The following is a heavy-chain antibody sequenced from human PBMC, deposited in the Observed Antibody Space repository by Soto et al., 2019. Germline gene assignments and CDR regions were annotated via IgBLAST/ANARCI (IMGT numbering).Heavy chain of an antibody. CDR2: IIPIFGTA. J-gene: IGHJ5*02. CDR1: GGTFSSYA. D-gene: IGHD3-3*01. V-gene: IGHV1-69*12. CDR3: ARTDPKITIFGVVTQFQYNWFDP. Sequence: QVQLVQSGAEVKKPGSSVKVSCKASGGTFSSYAISWVRQAPGQGLEWMGGIIPIFGTANYAQKFQGRVTITADESTSTTYMELSSLRSEDTAVYYCARTDPKITIFGVVTQFQYNWFDPWGQGTLVTVSS.